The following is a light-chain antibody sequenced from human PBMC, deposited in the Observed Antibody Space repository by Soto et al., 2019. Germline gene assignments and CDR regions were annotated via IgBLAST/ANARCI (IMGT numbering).Light chain of an antibody. CDR2: WAS. J-gene: IGKJ1*01. CDR1: RTVLYSSNNKNY. Sequence: DIVMTQSPDSLAVSLGERATINCKSSRTVLYSSNNKNYLAWYQQKPGQPPKLLIYWASTRESGVPDRFSASGSGTDFTLTISSLQAEDVAVYYCQQYCSTPQTFGQGTKVEIK. V-gene: IGKV4-1*01. CDR3: QQYCSTPQT.